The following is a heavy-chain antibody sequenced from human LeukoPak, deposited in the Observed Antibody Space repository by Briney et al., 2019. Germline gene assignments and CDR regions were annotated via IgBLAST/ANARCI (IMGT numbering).Heavy chain of an antibody. Sequence: GGSLRLSCAASGFTFSSYSMNWVRQAPGKGLEWVSSISSSSSYIYYADSVKGRFTISRDNAKNSLYLQMNSLRAEDTAVYYCARDLAQKLAVAGTGSCDYWGQGTLVTV. J-gene: IGHJ4*02. V-gene: IGHV3-21*01. CDR2: ISSSSSYI. CDR3: ARDLAQKLAVAGTGSCDY. CDR1: GFTFSSYS. D-gene: IGHD6-19*01.